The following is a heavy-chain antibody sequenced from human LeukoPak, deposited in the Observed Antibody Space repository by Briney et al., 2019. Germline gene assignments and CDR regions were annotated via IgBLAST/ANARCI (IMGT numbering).Heavy chain of an antibody. J-gene: IGHJ4*02. V-gene: IGHV3-74*01. CDR2: INSDGSST. D-gene: IGHD3-3*01. CDR3: ARGDFLEWLFQEDY. CDR1: GFTFSTYW. Sequence: GGSLRLSCAASGFTFSTYWMHWVRQAPGKGLVWVSRINSDGSSTSYADSVKGRFTISRDNAKNTLYLQMNSLRAEDTAVYYCARGDFLEWLFQEDYWGQGTLVTVSS.